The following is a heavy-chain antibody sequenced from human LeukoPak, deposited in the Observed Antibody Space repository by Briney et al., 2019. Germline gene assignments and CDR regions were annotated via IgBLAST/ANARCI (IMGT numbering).Heavy chain of an antibody. CDR2: INSDGSST. Sequence: GGXLXXXCAAXGFTFSSYWMXWVRQAPGKGLVXVSRINSDGSSTSYADSVKGRFTISRDNAKKTLYLQMNSLRAEDTAVYYCARGLGCSSTSCYYYYYYMDVWGKGTTVTVSS. J-gene: IGHJ6*03. D-gene: IGHD2-2*01. CDR1: GFTFSSYW. CDR3: ARGLGCSSTSCYYYYYYMDV. V-gene: IGHV3-74*01.